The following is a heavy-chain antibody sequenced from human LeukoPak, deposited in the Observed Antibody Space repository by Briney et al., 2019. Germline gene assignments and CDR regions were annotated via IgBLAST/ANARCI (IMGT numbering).Heavy chain of an antibody. V-gene: IGHV4-4*07. CDR1: GGSISSYY. J-gene: IGHJ1*01. CDR2: IYTSGST. D-gene: IGHD1-26*01. Sequence: SETLSLTCTVSGGSISSYYWSWIRQPAGKGLEWIGRIYTSGSTNYNPSLKSRVTMSVDTSKNQFSLKLSSVTAADAAVYYCARVEGRSGSYFVYFQHWGQGTLVTVSS. CDR3: ARVEGRSGSYFVYFQH.